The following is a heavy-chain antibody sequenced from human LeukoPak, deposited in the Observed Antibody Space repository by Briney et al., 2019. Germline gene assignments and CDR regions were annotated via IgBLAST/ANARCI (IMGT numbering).Heavy chain of an antibody. D-gene: IGHD6-13*01. CDR3: ARIALAAGTPYNWFDP. J-gene: IGHJ5*02. V-gene: IGHV1-2*02. CDR1: GYTFTGYY. CDR2: INPNSGGT. Sequence: ASVTVSCKASGYTFTGYYMHWVRQAPGQGLEWMGWINPNSGGTNYAQKFQGRVTMTRDTSISTAYMELSRLRSDDTAVYYCARIALAAGTPYNWFDPWGQGTLVTVSS.